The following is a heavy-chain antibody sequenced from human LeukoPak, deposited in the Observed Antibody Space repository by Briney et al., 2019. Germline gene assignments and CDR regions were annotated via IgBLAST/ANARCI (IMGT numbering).Heavy chain of an antibody. D-gene: IGHD6-13*01. CDR2: IYYSGTT. CDR3: ARHAGGIAAAGTRPFDY. J-gene: IGHJ4*02. V-gene: IGHV4-39*01. Sequence: SETLSLTCTVSGASFSSSAYYWGWIRQPPGKGLEWIGIIYYSGTTYHNPRLNSRVTMSVDTSKNQFSLMLSSVTAAYTAVYYCARHAGGIAAAGTRPFDYWGQGTLVTVSS. CDR1: GASFSSSAYY.